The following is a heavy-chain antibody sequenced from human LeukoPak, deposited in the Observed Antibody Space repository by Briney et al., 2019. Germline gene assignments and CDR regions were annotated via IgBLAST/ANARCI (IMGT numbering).Heavy chain of an antibody. CDR2: IYYSGST. CDR1: GGSISSYY. J-gene: IGHJ4*02. Sequence: SETLSLTCTVSGGSISSYYWSWIRQPPGKGLEWIGYIYYSGSTNYNPSLKSRVTISVDTSKNQFSLKLSSVTAADTAVYYCATGLYSSNWYYVDCWGQGTLVTVSS. V-gene: IGHV4-59*01. CDR3: ATGLYSSNWYYVDC. D-gene: IGHD6-13*01.